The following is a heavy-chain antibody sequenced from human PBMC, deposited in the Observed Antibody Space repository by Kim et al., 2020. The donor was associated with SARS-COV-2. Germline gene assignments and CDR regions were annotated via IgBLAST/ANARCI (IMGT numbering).Heavy chain of an antibody. CDR3: ATKEWYSSSWVVGAFDI. CDR1: GFTFSSYA. CDR2: ISGSGGST. J-gene: IGHJ3*02. V-gene: IGHV3-23*01. D-gene: IGHD6-13*01. Sequence: GGSLRLSCAASGFTFSSYAMSWVRQAPGKGLEWVSAISGSGGSTYYADSVKGRFTISRDNSKITLYLQMNSLRAEDTAVYYCATKEWYSSSWVVGAFDIWGQGTMVTVSS.